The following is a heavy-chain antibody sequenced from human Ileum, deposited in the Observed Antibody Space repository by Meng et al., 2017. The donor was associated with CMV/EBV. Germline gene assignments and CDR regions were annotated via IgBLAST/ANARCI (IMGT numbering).Heavy chain of an antibody. CDR2: ISGSGTTT. CDR1: GFSFSNYA. CDR3: GRERWGLGDY. D-gene: IGHD2-21*02. V-gene: IGHV3-23*01. Sequence: GGSLRLSCAASGFSFSNYALSWVRQAPGKGLEWVSAISGSGTTTYYADSVKGRFTISRDNSKSTLYLQMNSLRVDDTAVYYCGRERWGLGDYWGQGTVVTVSS. J-gene: IGHJ4*02.